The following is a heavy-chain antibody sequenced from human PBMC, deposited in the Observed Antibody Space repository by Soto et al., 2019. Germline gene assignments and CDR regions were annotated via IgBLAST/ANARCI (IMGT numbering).Heavy chain of an antibody. D-gene: IGHD5-12*01. CDR3: ARDQFRDGYNYRGY. CDR2: INPNSGGT. J-gene: IGHJ4*02. V-gene: IGHV1-2*02. CDR1: GDTFTGYY. Sequence: ASVEVSCKASGDTFTGYYMHWVRQAPGQGLEWMGWINPNSGGTNYAQKFQGRVTMTRDTSISTAYMELSRLRSDDTAVYYCARDQFRDGYNYRGYWGQGTLVTVSS.